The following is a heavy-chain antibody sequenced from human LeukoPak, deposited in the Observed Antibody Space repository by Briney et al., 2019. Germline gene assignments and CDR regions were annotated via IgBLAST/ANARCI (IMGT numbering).Heavy chain of an antibody. J-gene: IGHJ2*01. CDR2: IYYSGST. V-gene: IGHV4-59*01. CDR1: GGSISSYY. CDR3: ARAPDYYDSSADRYFDL. D-gene: IGHD3-22*01. Sequence: SETLSLTCTVSGGSISSYYWSWIRQPPGKGLEWIGYIYYSGSTNYNPSLKSRVTISVDTSKNQFSLKLSSVTAADTAVYYCARAPDYYDSSADRYFDLWGRGTLVTVSS.